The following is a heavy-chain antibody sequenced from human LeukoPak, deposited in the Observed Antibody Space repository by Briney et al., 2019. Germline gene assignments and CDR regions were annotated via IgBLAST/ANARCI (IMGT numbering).Heavy chain of an antibody. D-gene: IGHD5-12*01. CDR1: GYSISSGYY. Sequence: SETLSLTCTVSGYSISSGYYWGWIRQPPGKGLEWIGSIFHSGSTYYNPSLKSRVTISVDTSKNQFSLKLSSVTAADTAVYYCARVIVATITYLDYWGQGTLVTVSS. CDR2: IFHSGST. J-gene: IGHJ4*02. V-gene: IGHV4-38-2*02. CDR3: ARVIVATITYLDY.